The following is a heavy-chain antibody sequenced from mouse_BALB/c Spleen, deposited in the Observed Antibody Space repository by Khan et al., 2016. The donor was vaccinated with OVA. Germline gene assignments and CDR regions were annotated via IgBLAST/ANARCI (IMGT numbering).Heavy chain of an antibody. CDR2: IWGDGNT. V-gene: IGHV2-3*01. J-gene: IGHJ4*01. Sequence: QVQLKESGPGLVAPSQSLSITCTVSGFSLTSYGVSWVRQPPGKGLEWLGVIWGDGNTNFHSALRSRLSISKDNSKSKVFLKLNSLQTEDTATYDCAKDRGYYAVDYWGQGTSVTVSS. CDR1: GFSLTSYG. CDR3: AKDRGYYAVDY.